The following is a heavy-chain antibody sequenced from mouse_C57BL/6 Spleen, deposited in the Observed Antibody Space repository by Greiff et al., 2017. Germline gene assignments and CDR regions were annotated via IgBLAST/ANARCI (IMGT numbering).Heavy chain of an antibody. D-gene: IGHD6-1*01. V-gene: IGHV1-15*01. Sequence: VQLQQSGAELVRPGASVTLSCKASGYTFTDYEMNWVKQTPVHGLEWIGTIDPETGGTAYNQKFKGKAILTADKSSSTAYMELRSLTSEDSAVYYCTSGEGALCSMDYWGQGTSVTVSS. J-gene: IGHJ4*01. CDR1: GYTFTDYE. CDR2: IDPETGGT. CDR3: TSGEGALCSMDY.